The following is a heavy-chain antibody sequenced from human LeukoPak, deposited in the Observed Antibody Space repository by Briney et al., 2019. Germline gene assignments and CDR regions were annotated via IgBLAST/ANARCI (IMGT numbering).Heavy chain of an antibody. CDR1: GFTFDDYG. Sequence: GGSLRLSCAASGFTFDDYGMSWVRQAPGKGLEWVSGINWNGGSTGYADSVKGRFTISRDNAKNSLFLQMNSLRAEDTAMYYCARGGRRYSSVWPRYYYHYYYMDVWGKGTTVTVSS. CDR2: INWNGGST. D-gene: IGHD6-19*01. CDR3: ARGGRRYSSVWPRYYYHYYYMDV. J-gene: IGHJ6*03. V-gene: IGHV3-20*04.